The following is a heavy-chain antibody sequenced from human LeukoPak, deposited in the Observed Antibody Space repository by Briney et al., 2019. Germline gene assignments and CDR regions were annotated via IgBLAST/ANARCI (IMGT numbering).Heavy chain of an antibody. J-gene: IGHJ4*02. CDR2: ISSSSSYI. D-gene: IGHD4-17*01. CDR3: ARDISNGYGDYPGDY. Sequence: GGSLRLSCAASGFTFSSYSMNWVRQAPGKGLEWVSSISSSSSYIYYADSVKGRFTISRDNAKNSLYLQMNSLRAEDTAVYYCARDISNGYGDYPGDYWGQGTLVTVSS. V-gene: IGHV3-21*01. CDR1: GFTFSSYS.